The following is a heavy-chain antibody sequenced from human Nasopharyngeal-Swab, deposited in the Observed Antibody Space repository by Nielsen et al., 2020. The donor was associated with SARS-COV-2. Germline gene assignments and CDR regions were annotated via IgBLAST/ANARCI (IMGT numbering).Heavy chain of an antibody. CDR3: ARWRGSTTWYFDY. CDR1: GFPPKTLN. CDR2: ISVSSLTT. J-gene: IGHJ4*02. Sequence: GGSLKPSCPVSGFPPKTLNIIWVRQAPGRGRGWPSYISVSSLTTYYADSVKGRFTISRDNAKNTLYLQINSLRVEDTAVYYCARWRGSTTWYFDYWGQGTLVTASS. V-gene: IGHV3-48*04. D-gene: IGHD2-2*01.